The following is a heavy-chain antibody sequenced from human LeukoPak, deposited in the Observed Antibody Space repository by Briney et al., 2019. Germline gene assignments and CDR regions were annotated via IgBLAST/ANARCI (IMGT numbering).Heavy chain of an antibody. Sequence: GESLKISCKGSGYSFTSYWISWVRQMPGKGLVWMGRIDPGDSETNYSPSLQGHVTISADKSISTAYLQWSSLTASDTAMYYCARRGYDSGSYFNYWGQGTLVTVSS. D-gene: IGHD3-22*01. J-gene: IGHJ4*02. V-gene: IGHV5-10-1*01. CDR1: GYSFTSYW. CDR2: IDPGDSET. CDR3: ARRGYDSGSYFNY.